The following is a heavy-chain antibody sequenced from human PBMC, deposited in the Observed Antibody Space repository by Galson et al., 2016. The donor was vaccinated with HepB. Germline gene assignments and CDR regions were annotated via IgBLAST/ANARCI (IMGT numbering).Heavy chain of an antibody. CDR1: GFTFSSYG. V-gene: IGHV3-33*01. CDR2: VWFDGYTK. CDR3: ARDLGVRGYGREPRDAYDL. Sequence: SLRLSCAASGFTFSSYGMHWVRQVPGKGLEWVAVVWFDGYTKFYADSVRGRFTVSRDSSRDTVDLQMNNLRAEDTAMYFCARDLGVRGYGREPRDAYDLWGQGTMVSVS. D-gene: IGHD3-10*01. J-gene: IGHJ3*01.